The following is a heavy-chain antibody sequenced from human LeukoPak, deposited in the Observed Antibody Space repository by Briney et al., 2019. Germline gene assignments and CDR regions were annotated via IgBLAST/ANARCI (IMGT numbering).Heavy chain of an antibody. J-gene: IGHJ4*02. CDR2: INPNSGGT. V-gene: IGHV1-2*02. D-gene: IGHD1-26*01. CDR3: ASSKSLSGGCYYDAHFDY. Sequence: ASVKVSCKASGYTFTGYYMHWVRQAPGQGLEWMGWINPNSGGTNYAQKFQGRVTMTRDTSISTAYMELSRLRSDDTAVYYCASSKSLSGGCYYDAHFDYWGQGTLVTVSS. CDR1: GYTFTGYY.